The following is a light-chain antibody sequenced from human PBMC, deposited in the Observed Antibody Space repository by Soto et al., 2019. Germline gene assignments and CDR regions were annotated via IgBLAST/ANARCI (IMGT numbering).Light chain of an antibody. CDR2: RAS. V-gene: IGKV1-5*03. J-gene: IGKJ1*01. Sequence: DIQMTQSPSTLSASVGDRVSITCRASQSISTWLAWYQQKPGKAPNLLIYRASDLQSGVPSRFSASGSETDFTLTISSLQPDDCATYYCQQYDSFPWTFGLGTKVEIK. CDR1: QSISTW. CDR3: QQYDSFPWT.